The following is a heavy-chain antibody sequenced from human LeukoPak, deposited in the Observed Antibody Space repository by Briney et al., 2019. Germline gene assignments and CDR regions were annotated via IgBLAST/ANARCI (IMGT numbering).Heavy chain of an antibody. D-gene: IGHD6-13*01. V-gene: IGHV1-2*02. CDR2: INPNRCGT. Sequence: ASVNVSCKASGYTFTGYYMHWVRQAPGQGLEGMGWINPNRCGTKYAQKFQGRVTMTRDTSISTAHMELRRLRSDDTAVYYCARAGIAAAGSTTNWFDPWGQGTLVTVSS. CDR1: GYTFTGYY. J-gene: IGHJ5*02. CDR3: ARAGIAAAGSTTNWFDP.